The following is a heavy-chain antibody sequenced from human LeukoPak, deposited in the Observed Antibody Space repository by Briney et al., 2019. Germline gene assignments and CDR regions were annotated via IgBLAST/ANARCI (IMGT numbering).Heavy chain of an antibody. CDR1: GGSISSSSYY. D-gene: IGHD4-17*01. Sequence: SETLSLTCTVSGGSISSSSYYWGWIRQPPGKGLEWIGSIYYSGSTYYSPSLKSRVTISVDTSKNQFSLKLSSVTAADTAVYYCVGGDYAQGYWGQGTLVTVSS. CDR2: IYYSGST. V-gene: IGHV4-39*01. J-gene: IGHJ4*02. CDR3: VGGDYAQGY.